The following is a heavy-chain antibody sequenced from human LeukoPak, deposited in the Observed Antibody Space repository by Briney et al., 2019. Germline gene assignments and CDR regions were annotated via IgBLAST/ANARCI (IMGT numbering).Heavy chain of an antibody. CDR3: ARGPSIQLWSAPYYYYAMDV. CDR2: INHSGST. D-gene: IGHD5-18*01. J-gene: IGHJ6*02. V-gene: IGHV4-34*01. Sequence: SETLSLTCAVYGGSFSGYYWSWIRQPPGKGLEWIGEINHSGSTNYNPSLKSRVTISVDTSKNQFSLRLSSLTAADTAVYYCARGPSIQLWSAPYYYYAMDVWGQGTTVTVSS. CDR1: GGSFSGYY.